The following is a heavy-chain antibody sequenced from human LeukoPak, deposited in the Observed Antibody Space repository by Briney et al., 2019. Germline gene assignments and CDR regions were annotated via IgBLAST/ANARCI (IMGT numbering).Heavy chain of an antibody. D-gene: IGHD5-12*01. Sequence: SETLSLTCTVSGGSISSYYWSWIRQPPGKGLEWSGYIYYSGSTNYNPSLKSRVTISVDTSKNQFSLKLSSVTAADTAVYCCARAQWLRPNDAFDIWGQGTMVSVSS. J-gene: IGHJ3*02. CDR1: GGSISSYY. CDR2: IYYSGST. CDR3: ARAQWLRPNDAFDI. V-gene: IGHV4-59*01.